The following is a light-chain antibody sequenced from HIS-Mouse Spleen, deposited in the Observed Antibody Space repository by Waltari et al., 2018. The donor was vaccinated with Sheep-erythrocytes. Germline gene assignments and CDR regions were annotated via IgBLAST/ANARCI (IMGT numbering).Light chain of an antibody. V-gene: IGLV2-23*01. CDR1: SSDVGSYNL. Sequence: QSALTQPASVSGSPGQSITISCTGTSSDVGSYNLVPWYQQHPGKAPKLMIYEGSKRPSGLANRCSGSKSGNTASLTISGLQAEDEADYYCCSYAGSSTPWVFGGGTKLTVL. CDR2: EGS. CDR3: CSYAGSSTPWV. J-gene: IGLJ3*02.